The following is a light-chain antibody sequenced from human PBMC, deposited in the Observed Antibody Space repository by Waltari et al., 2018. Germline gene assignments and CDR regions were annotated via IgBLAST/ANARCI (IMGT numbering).Light chain of an antibody. V-gene: IGLV2-11*01. CDR2: DVT. Sequence: QSALTQPRSVSGSPGQSVPIPCTGTSTDIGVYNYVSWYQQHPGKAPKLMIYDVTKRPSGVPDRFSGSKSGNTASLTISGLQAEDEADYYCAAWDDSLSAVVFGGGTKLTVL. CDR1: STDIGVYNY. CDR3: AAWDDSLSAVV. J-gene: IGLJ2*01.